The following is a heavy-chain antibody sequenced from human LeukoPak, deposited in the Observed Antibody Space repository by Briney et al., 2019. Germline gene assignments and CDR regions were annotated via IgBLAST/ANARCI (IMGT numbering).Heavy chain of an antibody. Sequence: PGGSLRLSCSASGFAFSAYWMNWVRQAPGKGPEWVANINLGGSAKSYVDFVKGRCTISRDNAKNSLYLQMNSLRVEDTAVYYCAAWGVHNYWGQGTLVTVSS. D-gene: IGHD3-10*01. J-gene: IGHJ4*02. V-gene: IGHV3-7*01. CDR2: INLGGSAK. CDR1: GFAFSAYW. CDR3: AAWGVHNY.